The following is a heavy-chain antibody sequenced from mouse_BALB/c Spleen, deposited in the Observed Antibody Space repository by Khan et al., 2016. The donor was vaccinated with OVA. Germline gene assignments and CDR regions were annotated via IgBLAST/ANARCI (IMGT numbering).Heavy chain of an antibody. Sequence: QVQLQQSGAELVRPGVSVKISCKGSGYTFTDFAMHWVKQSHAKSLEWIGVISTYYGDADYNQKFKGKATLPVDNSSSTAYMELARLTSEDSAIYYCARGSGNSRFAYWGQGTLVTVSA. CDR1: GYTFTDFA. V-gene: IGHV1S137*01. CDR3: ARGSGNSRFAY. J-gene: IGHJ3*01. D-gene: IGHD1-3*01. CDR2: ISTYYGDA.